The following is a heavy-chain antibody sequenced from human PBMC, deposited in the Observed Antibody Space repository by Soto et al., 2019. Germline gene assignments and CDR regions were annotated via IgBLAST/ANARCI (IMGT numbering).Heavy chain of an antibody. Sequence: QLLESGGGLVQPGGSLRLSCAASGFTFSKYAMTWVRQAPGRGLEWVSALSLSGAKTYYSDSVKGRFTISRDNSKNTLYLQMNSLRAEDAAVYFCARYSGSYPSYYFDYWGQGTLVTVSS. D-gene: IGHD1-26*01. CDR3: ARYSGSYPSYYFDY. CDR2: LSLSGAKT. J-gene: IGHJ4*02. CDR1: GFTFSKYA. V-gene: IGHV3-23*01.